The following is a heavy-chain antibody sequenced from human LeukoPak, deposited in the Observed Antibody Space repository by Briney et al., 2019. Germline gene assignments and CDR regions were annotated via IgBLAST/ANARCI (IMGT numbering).Heavy chain of an antibody. CDR3: AKAMGIAARKSTVDY. J-gene: IGHJ4*02. D-gene: IGHD6-6*01. Sequence: GGSLRLSCAASGFTFGSSAMSWVRHAPGKGLEWDSVISGSGGTTHYADSVKGRFTISRDNSRNTLYLQMNSLRAEDTAVYYCAKAMGIAARKSTVDYWGQGTLVTVSS. CDR1: GFTFGSSA. V-gene: IGHV3-23*01. CDR2: ISGSGGTT.